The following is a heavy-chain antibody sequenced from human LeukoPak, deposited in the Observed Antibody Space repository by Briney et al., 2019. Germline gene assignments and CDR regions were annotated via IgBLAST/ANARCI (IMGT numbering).Heavy chain of an antibody. CDR1: GGTFSSYA. Sequence: GASVKVSCKASGGTFSSYAISWVRQAPGQGLEWMGGIIPIFGTANYAQKFQGRVTITADESTSTAYMELSSLGSEDTAVYYCARHCGGDCYRKNDAFDIWGQGTMVTVSS. CDR3: ARHCGGDCYRKNDAFDI. CDR2: IIPIFGTA. J-gene: IGHJ3*02. V-gene: IGHV1-69*13. D-gene: IGHD2-21*02.